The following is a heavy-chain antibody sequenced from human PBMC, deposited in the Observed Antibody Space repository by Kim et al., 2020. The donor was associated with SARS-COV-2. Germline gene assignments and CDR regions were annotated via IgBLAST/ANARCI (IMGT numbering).Heavy chain of an antibody. D-gene: IGHD3-3*01. Sequence: GGSLRLSCAASGLTFNTHSMNWVRQAPGKGLEWVSHISNTGTDIFYADSVKGRFTISRDNAKNSLYLQMSSLRDEDTAVYYCATDGVGVLPGDVFGIWGQGTMVTLSS. CDR1: GLTFNTHS. V-gene: IGHV3-48*02. CDR3: ATDGVGVLPGDVFGI. J-gene: IGHJ3*02. CDR2: ISNTGTDI.